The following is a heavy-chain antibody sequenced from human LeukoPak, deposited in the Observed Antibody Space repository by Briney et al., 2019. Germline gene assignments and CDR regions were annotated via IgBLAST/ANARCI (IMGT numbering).Heavy chain of an antibody. CDR2: ISAYNGNT. V-gene: IGHV1-18*01. CDR3: ARGGDYYDILTGYSYYYNYMDV. CDR1: GYTFTSYG. Sequence: ASVKVSCKASGYTFTSYGISWVRQAPGQGLEWMGWISAYNGNTNYAQKLQGRVTMTTDTSTSTAYMELRSLRSDDTAVYYCARGGDYYDILTGYSYYYNYMDVWGKGTTVTVSS. D-gene: IGHD3-9*01. J-gene: IGHJ6*03.